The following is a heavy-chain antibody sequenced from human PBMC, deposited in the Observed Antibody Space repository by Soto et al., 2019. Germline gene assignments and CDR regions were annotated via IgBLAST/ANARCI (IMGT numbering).Heavy chain of an antibody. D-gene: IGHD2-15*01. CDR2: IYYSGST. J-gene: IGHJ5*02. Sequence: SETLSLTCTVSGGSVSSGSYYWSWIRQPPGKGLEWIGYIYYSGSTNYNPSLKTRVTISVDTSKNHFSLNLSSVTAAATAVYYCPRGAYCSGGYCYGGFDPWGQGTLVTVS. CDR1: GGSVSSGSYY. V-gene: IGHV4-61*03. CDR3: PRGAYCSGGYCYGGFDP.